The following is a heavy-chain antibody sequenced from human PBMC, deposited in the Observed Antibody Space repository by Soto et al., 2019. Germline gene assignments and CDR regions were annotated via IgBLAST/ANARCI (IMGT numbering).Heavy chain of an antibody. J-gene: IGHJ6*02. V-gene: IGHV3-33*03. CDR1: GFTFSNYG. CDR2: IWYDGSGQ. D-gene: IGHD4-17*01. CDR3: AKDEVSRKYYGHSLDV. Sequence: QVQLVESGEGLVQPGRSLRLSCVVSGFTFSNYGMHWVRQAPGKGLEWVADIWYDGSGQRYAGSVQGRFTISRDNSKNTLYLQINSLRVEDTAVYYCAKDEVSRKYYGHSLDVWGQGTTVTVSS.